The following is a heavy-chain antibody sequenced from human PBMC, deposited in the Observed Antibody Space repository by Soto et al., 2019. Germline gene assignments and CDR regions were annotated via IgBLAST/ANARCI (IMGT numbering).Heavy chain of an antibody. J-gene: IGHJ6*03. V-gene: IGHV3-21*04. CDR2: ISSSSSYI. Sequence: GGSLRLSCAASGFTFSSYSMNWVRQAPGKGLEWVSSISSSSSYIYYADSVKGRFTISRDNSKNTLYLQLNSLRAEDAAVYYCAVRDGVRYYYMDVWGKGTTVTVSS. D-gene: IGHD3-10*01. CDR1: GFTFSSYS. CDR3: AVRDGVRYYYMDV.